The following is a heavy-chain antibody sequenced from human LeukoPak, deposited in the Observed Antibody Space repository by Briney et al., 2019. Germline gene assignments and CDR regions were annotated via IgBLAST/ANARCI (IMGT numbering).Heavy chain of an antibody. D-gene: IGHD2-2*01. Sequence: ASVTVSCKASGYTFTSYGISWVRQAPGQGLEWMGWISAYNGNTNYAQKLQGRVTMTTDTSTSTAYMELRSLRSDDTAVYYCARGAIVVVPAAKDEIDYWGQGTLVTVSS. CDR2: ISAYNGNT. V-gene: IGHV1-18*01. CDR3: ARGAIVVVPAAKDEIDY. J-gene: IGHJ4*02. CDR1: GYTFTSYG.